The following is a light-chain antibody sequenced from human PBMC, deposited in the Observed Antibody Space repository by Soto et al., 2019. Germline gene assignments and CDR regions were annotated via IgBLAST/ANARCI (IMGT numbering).Light chain of an antibody. Sequence: AIQMTQSPSSLSASVGDRVTITCRASQGIRNDLGWYQHKPGKAPNLLIYSASSLHSGVPSRFSGSGSGTDFTLTISSLQPEDSATYYCLQDYSYPRTFGPGTKVDVK. CDR3: LQDYSYPRT. CDR1: QGIRND. V-gene: IGKV1-6*01. CDR2: SAS. J-gene: IGKJ3*01.